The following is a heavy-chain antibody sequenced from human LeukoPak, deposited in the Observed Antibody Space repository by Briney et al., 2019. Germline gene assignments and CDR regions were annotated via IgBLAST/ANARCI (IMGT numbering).Heavy chain of an antibody. CDR1: GFTFNTYA. Sequence: GGSLRHSCAASGFTFNTYAMSWVRQAPGKGLEWVSAISGSGDSRYYADSVKGRFTISRDNSKNTLYLQMNSLRAEDTAAYYCAREARGDVWGQGTTVTVSS. J-gene: IGHJ6*02. V-gene: IGHV3-23*01. CDR3: AREARGDV. CDR2: ISGSGDSR.